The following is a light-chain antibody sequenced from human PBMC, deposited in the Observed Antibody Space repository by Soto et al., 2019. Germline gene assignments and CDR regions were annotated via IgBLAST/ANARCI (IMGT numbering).Light chain of an antibody. J-gene: IGKJ4*01. V-gene: IGKV1-39*01. Sequence: DIQMTQSPSSLSASVGDRVTITCRASQSISSYLNWYQQKPWKAPKLLIYAASSLQSGVPSRFSGSGSGTDFTLTISSLQPEDFATYYGQQSYSTPRALTFGGGTKVEIK. CDR2: AAS. CDR3: QQSYSTPRALT. CDR1: QSISSY.